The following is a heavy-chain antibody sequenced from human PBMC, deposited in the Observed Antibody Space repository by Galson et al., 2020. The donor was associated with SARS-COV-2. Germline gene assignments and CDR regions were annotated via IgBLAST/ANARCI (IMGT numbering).Heavy chain of an antibody. CDR3: ARTGYSSGWYGARSYYGMDV. V-gene: IGHV1-69*13. CDR2: IIPIFGTA. J-gene: IGHJ6*02. D-gene: IGHD6-19*01. CDR1: GGTFSSYA. Sequence: SVKVSCKASGGTFSSYAISWVRQAPGQGLEWMGGIIPIFGTANYAQKFQGRVTITADESTSTAYMELSSLRSEDTAVYYCARTGYSSGWYGARSYYGMDVWGQGTTVTVSS.